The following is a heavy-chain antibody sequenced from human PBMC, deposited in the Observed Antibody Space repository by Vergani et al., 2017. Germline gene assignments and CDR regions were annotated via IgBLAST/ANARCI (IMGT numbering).Heavy chain of an antibody. D-gene: IGHD6-13*01. CDR3: ARVCSDSSSWLGYYYYYMDV. J-gene: IGHJ6*03. Sequence: QVQLQESGPGLVKPSETLSLTCTVSGGSISIYYWSWIRQPPGKGLEWIGHMHHSGTSNYNPSLKSRGTISLDLSKTQFSLKVSSVTAADTAVYYCARVCSDSSSWLGYYYYYMDVWGKGTTVTVSS. CDR2: MHHSGTS. CDR1: GGSISIYY. V-gene: IGHV4-59*01.